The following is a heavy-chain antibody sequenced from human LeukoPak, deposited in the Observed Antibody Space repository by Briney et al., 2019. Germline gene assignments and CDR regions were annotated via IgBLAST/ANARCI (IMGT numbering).Heavy chain of an antibody. D-gene: IGHD4-17*01. CDR2: INPKCGSK. J-gene: IGHJ4*02. Sequence: ASVKVSFKASGYTFTGYYMHWVRQAPGQRLGWMGRINPKCGSKNYAQKFQGRVTMTRDTPISTAYMELSRLRSDDTAVYYCARGRSLYGDHHPNDYWGQGTLVTVSS. CDR1: GYTFTGYY. CDR3: ARGRSLYGDHHPNDY. V-gene: IGHV1-2*06.